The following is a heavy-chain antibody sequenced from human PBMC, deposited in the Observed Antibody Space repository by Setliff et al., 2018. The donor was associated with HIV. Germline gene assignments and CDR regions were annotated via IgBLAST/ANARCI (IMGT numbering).Heavy chain of an antibody. CDR2: IYSNGGT. CDR3: ARVVTAAAGDAFDI. J-gene: IGHJ3*02. CDR1: GGSFSGYY. Sequence: SETLSLTCTVYGGSFSGYYWSWVRQPPGKRLEWIGYIYSNGGTAYNPSLKSRVTISVDTSKNQFSLKLSSVTAADTAVYYCARVVTAAAGDAFDIWGQGTMVTVSS. D-gene: IGHD6-13*01. V-gene: IGHV4-59*12.